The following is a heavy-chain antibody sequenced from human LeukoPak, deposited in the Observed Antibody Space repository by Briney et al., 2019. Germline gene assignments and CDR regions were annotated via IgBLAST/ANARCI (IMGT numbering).Heavy chain of an antibody. V-gene: IGHV3-48*03. Sequence: GGSLRLSCVASGFTFSSYEMNWVRQAPGKGLEWVSYISSSGSTIYYADSVKGRFTISRDNAKNSLYLQMNSLRAEDTAVYYCARSDREYSSGWYPTFFDYWGQGTLVTVSS. CDR1: GFTFSSYE. CDR2: ISSSGSTI. D-gene: IGHD6-19*01. CDR3: ARSDREYSSGWYPTFFDY. J-gene: IGHJ4*02.